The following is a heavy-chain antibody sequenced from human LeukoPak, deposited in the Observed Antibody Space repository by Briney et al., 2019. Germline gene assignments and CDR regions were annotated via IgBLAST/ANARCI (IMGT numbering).Heavy chain of an antibody. CDR2: IWYDGSNK. Sequence: GGSLRLSCAASGFTFSSYGMHWVRQAPGKGLEWVAVIWYDGSNKYYADSVKGRLTISRDNSKNTLYLQMNSLRAEDTAVYYCAKSGSYYYYYGMDVWGQGTPVTVSS. CDR1: GFTFSSYG. V-gene: IGHV3-33*06. D-gene: IGHD1-26*01. CDR3: AKSGSYYYYYGMDV. J-gene: IGHJ6*02.